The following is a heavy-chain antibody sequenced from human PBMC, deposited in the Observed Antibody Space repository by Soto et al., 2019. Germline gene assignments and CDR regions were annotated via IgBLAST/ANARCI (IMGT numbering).Heavy chain of an antibody. CDR1: GYMFDNYG. Sequence: QVQLVQSGGEVKKSGASVKVSCKASGYMFDNYGMSWVRQAPGQGLEWMGWISDYNGKTEYAQKFQGRVTMTTETSTTTVYMELGSLRSDDTAVYFCARDGTYTSGWFFEYWGQGTLVSVPP. D-gene: IGHD6-19*01. CDR2: ISDYNGKT. J-gene: IGHJ4*02. CDR3: ARDGTYTSGWFFEY. V-gene: IGHV1-18*01.